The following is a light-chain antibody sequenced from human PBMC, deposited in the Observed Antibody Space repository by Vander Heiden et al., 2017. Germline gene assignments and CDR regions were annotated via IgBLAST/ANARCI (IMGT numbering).Light chain of an antibody. CDR3: QQYYSTPRT. Sequence: DIVMTQSPDYLAVFLGERATINCKSSQSVLYSSSNKNYLAWFQQKPGQPPKLLIYWASTRESGVPDRFSGGGSGTDFTLTISSLQAEDVAVYYCQQYYSTPRTFGQGTKVEIK. CDR1: QSVLYSSSNKNY. V-gene: IGKV4-1*01. CDR2: WAS. J-gene: IGKJ1*01.